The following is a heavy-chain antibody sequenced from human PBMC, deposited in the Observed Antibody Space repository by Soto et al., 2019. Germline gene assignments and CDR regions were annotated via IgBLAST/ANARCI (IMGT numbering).Heavy chain of an antibody. V-gene: IGHV3-23*01. Sequence: GGSLRLSCAASGFTFSSYAMSWVRQAPGKGLEWVSAISGSGGSTYYADSVKGRFTISRDNSKNTLYLQMNSLRAEDTAVYYCASTVTTSHYYYYYGMDVWGQGTTVTVSS. D-gene: IGHD4-4*01. CDR2: ISGSGGST. J-gene: IGHJ6*02. CDR3: ASTVTTSHYYYYYGMDV. CDR1: GFTFSSYA.